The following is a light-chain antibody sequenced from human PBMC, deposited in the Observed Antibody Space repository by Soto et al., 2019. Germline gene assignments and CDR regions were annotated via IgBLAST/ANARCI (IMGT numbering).Light chain of an antibody. CDR1: QSVSSY. J-gene: IGKJ2*01. V-gene: IGKV1-39*01. CDR2: AAS. Sequence: DIVMTQSPSSLSSSVGDRVTITCRASQSVSSYLNGYQQKPGKAPKLLIYAASSLQSGVPLRFSGSGSGTDFTLTISSLQPEDFATYYCQQSYSTPYTFGQGTKLEIK. CDR3: QQSYSTPYT.